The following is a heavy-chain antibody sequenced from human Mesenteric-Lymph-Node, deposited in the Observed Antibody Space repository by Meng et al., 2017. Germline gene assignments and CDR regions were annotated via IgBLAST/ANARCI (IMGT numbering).Heavy chain of an antibody. CDR2: ISVHNGNT. D-gene: IGHD4-17*01. Sequence: QFQLVQSGAEVQKPGALVKVSCEASGYTFSSYNINWVRQAPGQGLEWMGWISVHNGNTYFAPKFRGRVTMTTDTSTSTAYMELRSLRSDDTAVYYCARAYDSDYWGQGTLVTVSS. CDR3: ARAYDSDY. V-gene: IGHV1-18*01. J-gene: IGHJ4*02. CDR1: GYTFSSYN.